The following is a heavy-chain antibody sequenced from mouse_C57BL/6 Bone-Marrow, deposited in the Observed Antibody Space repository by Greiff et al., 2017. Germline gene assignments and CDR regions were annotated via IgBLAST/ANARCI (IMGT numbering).Heavy chain of an antibody. Sequence: EVKLQESGPGLVKPSQSLSLTCSVTGYSITSGYYWNWIRQFPGNKLEWMGYISYDGSNNYNPSLKNRISITRDTSKNQFFLKLNSVTTEDTATYYCARSSVVASMDYWGQGTSVTVSS. V-gene: IGHV3-6*01. D-gene: IGHD1-1*01. CDR3: ARSSVVASMDY. J-gene: IGHJ4*01. CDR2: ISYDGSN. CDR1: GYSITSGYY.